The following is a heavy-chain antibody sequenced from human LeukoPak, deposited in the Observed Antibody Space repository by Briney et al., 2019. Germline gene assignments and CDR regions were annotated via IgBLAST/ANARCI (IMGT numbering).Heavy chain of an antibody. J-gene: IGHJ4*02. Sequence: GGSLRLSCAASGFTFSDFWMHWVRHAPGRGLVWVSRINSGGTVTNYADSVKGRLTISRDNAKNTLYLQMNSLRAEDTAVYYCAKDFFTSSPLFDSWGQGTLVTVSS. D-gene: IGHD6-6*01. V-gene: IGHV3-74*01. CDR1: GFTFSDFW. CDR2: INSGGTVT. CDR3: AKDFFTSSPLFDS.